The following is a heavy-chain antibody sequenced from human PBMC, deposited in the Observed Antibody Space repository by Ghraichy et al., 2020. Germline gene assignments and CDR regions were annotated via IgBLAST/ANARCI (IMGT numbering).Heavy chain of an antibody. CDR2: IYHTGST. V-gene: IGHV4-59*01. CDR1: GDSISTYY. CDR3: ALGGAVAGPYIHY. D-gene: IGHD6-19*01. Sequence: ESLNISCNVSGDSISTYYWTLIRQPPGKELEWIGSIYHTGSTNYNPSLKSRVAISVDTSKNQFSLNLYSVTAADTAVYYCALGGAVAGPYIHYWGQGTLVSVSS. J-gene: IGHJ4*02.